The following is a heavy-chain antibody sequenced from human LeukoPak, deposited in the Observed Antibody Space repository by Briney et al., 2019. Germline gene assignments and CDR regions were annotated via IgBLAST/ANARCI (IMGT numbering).Heavy chain of an antibody. CDR2: IYTSGST. CDR3: ARVGRAPNYDFWSGSMYYFDY. Sequence: SETLSLTCTVSGGSISSGSYYWSWIRQPAGKGLEWIGRIYTSGSTNYNPSLKSRVTISVDTSKNQFPLKLGSVTAADTAVYYCARVGRAPNYDFWSGSMYYFDYWGQGTLVTVSS. CDR1: GGSISSGSYY. J-gene: IGHJ4*02. V-gene: IGHV4-61*02. D-gene: IGHD3-3*01.